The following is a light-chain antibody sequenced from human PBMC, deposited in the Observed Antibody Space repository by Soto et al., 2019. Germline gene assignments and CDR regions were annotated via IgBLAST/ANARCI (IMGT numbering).Light chain of an antibody. V-gene: IGKV1-17*01. CDR1: QGIRND. CDR3: LQHNTYPLT. J-gene: IGKJ4*01. CDR2: AAS. Sequence: DIQMTQSPSSLSASVGDRVTITCRASQGIRNDLGWYQQKPGKAPKRLIYAASSLRSGVPSRFSGSGFGTEYTLTIISRQAEEFATYYFLQHNTYPLTFGGGTKVEI.